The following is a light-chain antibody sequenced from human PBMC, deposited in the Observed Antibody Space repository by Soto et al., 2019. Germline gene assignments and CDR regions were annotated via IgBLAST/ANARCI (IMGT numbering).Light chain of an antibody. J-gene: IGLJ2*01. CDR2: DVS. CDR3: NSYTSSTTLV. V-gene: IGLV2-14*03. CDR1: SSDVGGYDY. Sequence: ALTQPASVSGSPGQSITISCTGTSSDVGGYDYVSWYQQHPGKAPKLMIYDVSSRPSGVSNRFSGSKSGSTASLTISGLQAEDEADYYCNSYTSSTTLVFGGGTKLTVL.